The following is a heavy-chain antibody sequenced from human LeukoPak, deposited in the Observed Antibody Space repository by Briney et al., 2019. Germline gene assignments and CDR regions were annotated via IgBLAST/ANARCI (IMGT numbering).Heavy chain of an antibody. CDR3: ASLYGSGPNWFDP. J-gene: IGHJ5*02. Sequence: AGGSLRLSCAASGFTVSSYYMSWVRQAPGKGLEWVSIIYSGGSTYYADSVKGRFTISRDNDKNSLYLQMNSLRAEDTAVYYCASLYGSGPNWFDPWGQGTLVTVSS. V-gene: IGHV3-53*01. D-gene: IGHD3-10*01. CDR2: IYSGGST. CDR1: GFTVSSYY.